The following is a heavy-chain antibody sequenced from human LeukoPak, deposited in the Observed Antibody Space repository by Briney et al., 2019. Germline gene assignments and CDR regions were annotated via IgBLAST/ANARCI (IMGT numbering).Heavy chain of an antibody. CDR3: TRVGPRYCSGGSCDDAFDI. Sequence: GGSLRLSCAASGFTFSNAWMSWVRQAPGKGLEWVGFIRSKAYGGTTEYAASVKGRFTISRDDSKSIAYLQMNSLKTEDTAVYYCTRVGPRYCSGGSCDDAFDIWGQGTMVTVSS. J-gene: IGHJ3*02. CDR2: IRSKAYGGTT. CDR1: GFTFSNAW. V-gene: IGHV3-49*04. D-gene: IGHD2-15*01.